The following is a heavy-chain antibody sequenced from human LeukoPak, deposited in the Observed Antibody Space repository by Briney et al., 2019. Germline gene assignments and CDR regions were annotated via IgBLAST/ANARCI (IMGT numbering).Heavy chain of an antibody. CDR1: GGSISSYY. Sequence: SETLSLTCTVSGGSISSYYWSWLRQPPGKGLEWIGYIYYSGSTNYNPSLTSRVTISVDTSKNQFSLKLSSVTAADTAVYYCARGGIVGATQPLLFDYWGQGTLVTVSS. V-gene: IGHV4-59*01. J-gene: IGHJ4*02. D-gene: IGHD1-26*01. CDR2: IYYSGST. CDR3: ARGGIVGATQPLLFDY.